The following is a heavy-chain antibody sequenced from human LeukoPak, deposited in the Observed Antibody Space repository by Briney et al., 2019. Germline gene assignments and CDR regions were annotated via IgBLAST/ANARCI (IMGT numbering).Heavy chain of an antibody. CDR1: GFTFSSYA. D-gene: IGHD3-16*02. V-gene: IGHV3-23*01. CDR2: ISGSGGST. Sequence: GGSLRLSCAASGFTFSSYAMSWVRQAPGKGLEWVSAISGSGGSTYYADSVKGRFTISRDNSKNTLYLQMNSLRAEDTAVYYCAKAAYDYVWGSYRYPLDYWGQGTLVTVSS. J-gene: IGHJ4*02. CDR3: AKAAYDYVWGSYRYPLDY.